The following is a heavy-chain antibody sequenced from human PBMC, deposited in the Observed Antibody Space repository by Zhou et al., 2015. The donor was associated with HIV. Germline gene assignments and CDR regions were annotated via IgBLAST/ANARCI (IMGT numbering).Heavy chain of an antibody. CDR1: GGTFSSYA. Sequence: QVQLVQSGAEVKKPGSSVKVSCKASGGTFSSYAISWVRQAPGQGLEWMGGIIPIFGTANYAQKFQGRVTITADESTSTAYMELSSLRSEDTAVYYCARGVGITMVRGVAYGMDVWGQGTTVTGLL. V-gene: IGHV1-69*01. D-gene: IGHD3-10*01. CDR3: ARGVGITMVRGVAYGMDV. CDR2: IIPIFGTA. J-gene: IGHJ6*02.